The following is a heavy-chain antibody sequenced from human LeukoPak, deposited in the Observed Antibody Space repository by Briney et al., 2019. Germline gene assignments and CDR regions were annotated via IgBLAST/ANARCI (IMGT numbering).Heavy chain of an antibody. CDR2: ISSSGSTI. D-gene: IGHD5-18*01. J-gene: IGHJ4*02. V-gene: IGHV3-48*03. Sequence: GGSLRLSCAASGFTFSSYEMNWVRQAPGKGLEWVSYISSSGSTIYYADSVKGRFTISRDNAKNSLYLQMNSLRAEDTAVYYCARSVDTAIGFGFDYWGQGTLVTVSS. CDR1: GFTFSSYE. CDR3: ARSVDTAIGFGFDY.